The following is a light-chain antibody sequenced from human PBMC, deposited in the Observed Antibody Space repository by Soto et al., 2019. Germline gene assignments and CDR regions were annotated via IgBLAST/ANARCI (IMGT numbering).Light chain of an antibody. CDR2: EGS. CDR3: CSFAGTGTQYV. V-gene: IGLV2-23*01. Sequence: QSVLTQPASVSGSLGQSITISCIGTSDNIGSYNLVSRYQHKPGKAPKIIIFEGSKRPSGVSNRFSGSRSGNTSSLTISGLQAEDEADYYCCSFAGTGTQYVFGTGTKLTVL. CDR1: SDNIGSYNL. J-gene: IGLJ1*01.